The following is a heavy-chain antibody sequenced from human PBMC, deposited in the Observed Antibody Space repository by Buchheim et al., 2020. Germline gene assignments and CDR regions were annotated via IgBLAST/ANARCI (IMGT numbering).Heavy chain of an antibody. CDR3: ARAGIGSSGYDYYYYYGMDV. CDR1: GGSFSGYX. Sequence: QVQLQQWGAGLLKPSETLSLTCAVYGGSFSGYXWSWIRQPPGKGLEWIGEINHSGSTNYNPSLKSRVTXSVDTSKNQVSLKLSSVTAADTAVYYCARAGIGSSGYDYYYYYGMDVWGQGTT. D-gene: IGHD3-22*01. J-gene: IGHJ6*02. CDR2: INHSGST. V-gene: IGHV4-34*01.